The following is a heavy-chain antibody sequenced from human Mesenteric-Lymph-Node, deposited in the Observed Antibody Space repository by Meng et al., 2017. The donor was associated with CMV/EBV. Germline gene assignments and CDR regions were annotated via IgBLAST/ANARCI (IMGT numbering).Heavy chain of an antibody. CDR3: ARDRGQWRGGMDV. V-gene: IGHV4-39*07. CDR2: IYYSGTT. J-gene: IGHJ6*02. Sequence: GSLRLSCTVSGGSISSRNYYWGWIRQPPGKGLEWIGSIYYSGTTYYNPSLKSRVTISVDESKSQVSLRLSSVTAADTGVYFCARDRGQWRGGMDVWGQGTTVTVSS. D-gene: IGHD6-19*01. CDR1: GGSISSRNYY.